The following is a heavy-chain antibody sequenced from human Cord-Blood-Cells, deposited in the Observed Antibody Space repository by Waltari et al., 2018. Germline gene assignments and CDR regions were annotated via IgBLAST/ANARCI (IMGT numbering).Heavy chain of an antibody. J-gene: IGHJ4*02. V-gene: IGHV4-34*01. CDR2: INHSGST. Sequence: QVQLQQWGAGLLKPSETLSLTCAVYGGSFSGYYWSWIRQPPGKGLEWIGEINHSGSTNYNPSLKSRVTISVDTSKNQFSLKLSSVTAADTAVYYCARGSRYFDWLLYYFDYWGQGTLVTVSS. D-gene: IGHD3-9*01. CDR3: ARGSRYFDWLLYYFDY. CDR1: GGSFSGYY.